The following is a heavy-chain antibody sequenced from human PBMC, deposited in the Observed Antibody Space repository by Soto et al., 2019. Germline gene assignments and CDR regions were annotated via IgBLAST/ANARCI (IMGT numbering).Heavy chain of an antibody. J-gene: IGHJ5*02. Sequence: ASVKVSCKASGYTFTSYGISWVRQAPGQGLEWMGWISAYNGNTNYAQKLQGRVTMTTDTSTSTAYMELRSLRSDDTAVYYCARAPPGLYYDSSGYYLNWFDPWGQGTLVTVSS. CDR2: ISAYNGNT. V-gene: IGHV1-18*01. CDR1: GYTFTSYG. CDR3: ARAPPGLYYDSSGYYLNWFDP. D-gene: IGHD3-22*01.